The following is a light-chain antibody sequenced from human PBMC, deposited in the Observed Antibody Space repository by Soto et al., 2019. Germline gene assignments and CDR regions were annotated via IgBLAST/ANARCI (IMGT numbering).Light chain of an antibody. CDR1: QSGNSKS. Sequence: EIVLTQSPGTLFLSPGEGATLSCRVSQSGNSKSLVWYQRKLGQAPRLLIYNTSSRATGIPDRFSGSGSGTDFTLSISRLEPEDFAVYYCQHYGGSFIFGPGTKVDFK. CDR2: NTS. CDR3: QHYGGSFI. V-gene: IGKV3-20*01. J-gene: IGKJ3*01.